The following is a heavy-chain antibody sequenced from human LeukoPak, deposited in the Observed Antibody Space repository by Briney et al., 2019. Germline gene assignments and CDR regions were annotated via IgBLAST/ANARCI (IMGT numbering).Heavy chain of an antibody. D-gene: IGHD6-19*01. CDR2: IYSSGRT. Sequence: SQTLSPTCTVSGGSINSDNYSWTRIRQPAGMGVDWIGRIYSSGRTDYNPSLKSRVTISIDKSKNQFSLELSSVTAADTAVYYCTRGWSSGGAFDIWGQGTMVTVSS. CDR3: TRGWSSGGAFDI. CDR1: GGSINSDNYS. J-gene: IGHJ3*02. V-gene: IGHV4-61*02.